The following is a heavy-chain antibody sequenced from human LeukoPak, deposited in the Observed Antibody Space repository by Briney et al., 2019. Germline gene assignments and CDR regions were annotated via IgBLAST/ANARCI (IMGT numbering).Heavy chain of an antibody. J-gene: IGHJ6*02. CDR2: ISAYNGNT. Sequence: ASVKVSCKASGGTFSSYAISWVRQAPGQGLEWMGWISAYNGNTNYAQKLQGRVTMTTDTSTSTAYMELRSLRSDDTAVYYCARDIGEVGAKFNYYYYGMDVWGQGTTVTVSS. D-gene: IGHD1-26*01. CDR1: GGTFSSYA. V-gene: IGHV1-18*01. CDR3: ARDIGEVGAKFNYYYYGMDV.